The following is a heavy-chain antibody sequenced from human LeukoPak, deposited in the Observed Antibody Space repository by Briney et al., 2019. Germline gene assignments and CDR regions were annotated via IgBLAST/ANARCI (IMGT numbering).Heavy chain of an antibody. CDR1: GGSISMHY. CDR2: IYTIGST. CDR3: AREKRCSSTSCYGIDY. V-gene: IGHV4-4*07. D-gene: IGHD2-2*01. Sequence: SETLSLTCTVSGGSISMHYWSWIRQPAGKGLEWIGRIYTIGSTNYNPSLKTRVTISVETSKKQFILKLSSLTPGDPAEFSFAREKRCSSTSCYGIDYWGQGTLVTVSS. J-gene: IGHJ4*02.